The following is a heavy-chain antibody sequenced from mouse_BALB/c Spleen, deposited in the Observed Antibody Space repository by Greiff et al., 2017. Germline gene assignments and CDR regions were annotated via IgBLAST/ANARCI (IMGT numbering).Heavy chain of an antibody. CDR3: ARSNYGSSSWFAY. D-gene: IGHD1-1*01. Sequence: EVQLVESGGGLVQPGGSRKLSCAASGFTFSSFGMHWVRQAPEKGLEWVAYISSGSSTIYYADTVKGRFTISRDNPKNTLFLQMTSLRSEDTAMYYCARSNYGSSSWFAYWGQGTLVTVSA. V-gene: IGHV5-17*02. J-gene: IGHJ3*01. CDR2: ISSGSSTI. CDR1: GFTFSSFG.